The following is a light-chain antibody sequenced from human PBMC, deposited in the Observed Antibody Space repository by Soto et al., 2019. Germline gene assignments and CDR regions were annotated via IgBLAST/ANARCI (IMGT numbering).Light chain of an antibody. CDR2: MNN. V-gene: IGLV1-47*01. J-gene: IGLJ2*01. CDR1: SSNIGSNY. CDR3: AAWDDSLSGYVV. Sequence: QSVLTQPPSASGTPGQRVTISCSGSSSNIGSNYVYWYQQFPGTAPKLLIYMNNQRPSGVPDRFSGSKSGTSASLAISGLRSEDEADYYCAAWDDSLSGYVVFGGGTKVTVL.